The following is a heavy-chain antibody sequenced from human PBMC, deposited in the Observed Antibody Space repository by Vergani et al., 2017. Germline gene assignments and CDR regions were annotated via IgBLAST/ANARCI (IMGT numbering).Heavy chain of an antibody. J-gene: IGHJ4*02. Sequence: QVQLVQSGAEVKKPGASVKVSCKASGYTFTGYYMHWVRQAPGQGLEWMGWINPNSGGTNYAQKFQGRVTMTRDTSISTAYMELSRLRSDDTAVYYCARRGAWYYYDSSGYYYVYYFDYWGQGTLVTVSS. CDR3: ARRGAWYYYDSSGYYYVYYFDY. D-gene: IGHD3-22*01. V-gene: IGHV1-2*02. CDR1: GYTFTGYY. CDR2: INPNSGGT.